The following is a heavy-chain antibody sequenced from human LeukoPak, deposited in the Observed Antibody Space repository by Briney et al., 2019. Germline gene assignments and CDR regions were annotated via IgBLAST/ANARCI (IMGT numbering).Heavy chain of an antibody. D-gene: IGHD4-17*01. CDR2: IRYDGSNK. CDR1: GFTFSSYG. Sequence: GGSLRLSCAASGFTFSSYGMHWVRQAPGKGLEWVAFIRYDGSNKYYADSVKGRFTISRDNAKNSLYLQMNSLRAEDTALYYCAKDIGIRRTTVTHFDYWGQGTLVTVSS. V-gene: IGHV3-30*02. CDR3: AKDIGIRRTTVTHFDY. J-gene: IGHJ4*02.